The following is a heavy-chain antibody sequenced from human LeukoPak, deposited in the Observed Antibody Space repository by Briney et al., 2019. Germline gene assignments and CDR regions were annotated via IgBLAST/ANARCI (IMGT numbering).Heavy chain of an antibody. V-gene: IGHV3-48*04. CDR1: GFTFSSYS. J-gene: IGHJ4*02. CDR2: ISSSSSTI. CDR3: ARDLPIYGDYVGY. D-gene: IGHD4-17*01. Sequence: GGSLRLSCAASGFTFSSYSMNWVRQAPGKGLEWISYISSSSSTIYYADSVKGRFTISRDNAKNSLYLQMNSLRAEDTAVYYCARDLPIYGDYVGYWGQGTLVTVSS.